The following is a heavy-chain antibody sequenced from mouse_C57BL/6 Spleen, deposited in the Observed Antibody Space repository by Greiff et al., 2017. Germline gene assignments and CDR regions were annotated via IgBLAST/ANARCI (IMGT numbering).Heavy chain of an antibody. D-gene: IGHD2-2*01. CDR3: ARSHGYEGFAY. V-gene: IGHV1-64*01. CDR2: IHPNSGST. J-gene: IGHJ3*01. CDR1: GYTFTSYW. Sequence: QVQLQQPGAELVKPGASVKLSCKASGYTFTSYWMHWVKQRPGQGLEWIGMIHPNSGSTNYNEKFKSKATLTVDKSSSTAYMQLSSLTSEDTAVYYWARSHGYEGFAYWGQGTLVTVSA.